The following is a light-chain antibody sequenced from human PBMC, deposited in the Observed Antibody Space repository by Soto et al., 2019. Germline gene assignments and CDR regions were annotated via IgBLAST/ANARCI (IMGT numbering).Light chain of an antibody. CDR2: AAS. Sequence: DMEMTQAPSSLSASVGDRVTITCRASQSISNYLNWYQHKPGKVPKLLIYAASSLQSGVPTRFSGSGSGTDFTLTISSLQPEDFAAYYCQQSYGTPRTFGGGTKIEIK. J-gene: IGKJ4*02. CDR3: QQSYGTPRT. CDR1: QSISNY. V-gene: IGKV1-39*01.